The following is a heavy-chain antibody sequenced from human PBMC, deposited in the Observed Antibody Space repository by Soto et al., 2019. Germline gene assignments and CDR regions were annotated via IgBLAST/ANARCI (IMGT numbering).Heavy chain of an antibody. Sequence: GWSLRLSCAASGFTFSSHAMSWVRQAPGKRLEWVSAVSGSGSSTYYADSVKGRFTISRDNSKNTLYLQMNSLRAEDTAVYYCARDLEGDYGSGSYWPVRGRHYYYYYGMDVWGQGTTVTVSS. CDR3: ARDLEGDYGSGSYWPVRGRHYYYYYGMDV. D-gene: IGHD3-10*01. CDR1: GFTFSSHA. J-gene: IGHJ6*02. CDR2: VSGSGSST. V-gene: IGHV3-23*01.